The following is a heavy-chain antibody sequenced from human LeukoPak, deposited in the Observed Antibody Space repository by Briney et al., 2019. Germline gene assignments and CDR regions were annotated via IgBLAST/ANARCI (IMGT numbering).Heavy chain of an antibody. D-gene: IGHD6-19*01. CDR3: ARVSGWYSSYYYYGMDV. V-gene: IGHV4-34*01. Sequence: SETLSLTCAVHGGSFSGYYWSWIRQPPGKGLEWIGEINHSGSTNYNPSLKSRVTISVDTSKNQFSLKLSSVTAADTAVYYCARVSGWYSSYYYYGMDVWAKGPRSPSP. J-gene: IGHJ6*02. CDR2: INHSGST. CDR1: GGSFSGYY.